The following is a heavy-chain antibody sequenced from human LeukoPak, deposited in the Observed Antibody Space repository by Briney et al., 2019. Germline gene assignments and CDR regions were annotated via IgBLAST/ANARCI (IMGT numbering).Heavy chain of an antibody. Sequence: GASVKVSCKASGYTFTSYGISWVRQAPGQGLEWMGGIIPIFGTANYAQKFQGRVTITADESTSTAYMELSSLRSEDTAVYYCARVPGSYYYDTSGADYWGQGTLLTVSS. CDR2: IIPIFGTA. J-gene: IGHJ4*02. D-gene: IGHD3-22*01. CDR1: GYTFTSYG. V-gene: IGHV1-69*13. CDR3: ARVPGSYYYDTSGADY.